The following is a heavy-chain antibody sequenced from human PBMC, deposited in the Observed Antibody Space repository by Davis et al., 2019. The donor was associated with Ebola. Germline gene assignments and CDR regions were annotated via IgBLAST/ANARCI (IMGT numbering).Heavy chain of an antibody. J-gene: IGHJ4*02. V-gene: IGHV4-59*11. CDR2: IYYSGST. CDR3: ARGGSYRPYFFDF. D-gene: IGHD3-16*02. CDR1: GVSITTHY. Sequence: PSETLSLTCTVSGVSITTHYWSWIRQPPGKGLEWIGSIYYSGSTNYNSSLKSRVTISVDTSKNQFSLELSSVTAADTAVYYCARGGSYRPYFFDFWGQGTLVTVSS.